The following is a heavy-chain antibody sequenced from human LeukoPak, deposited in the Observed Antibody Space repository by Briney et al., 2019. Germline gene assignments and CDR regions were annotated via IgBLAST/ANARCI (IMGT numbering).Heavy chain of an antibody. CDR3: AREAFRYCGGDCYFDY. CDR2: ISGSGGST. J-gene: IGHJ4*02. CDR1: GFTFSSYA. Sequence: GGSLRLSCAASGFTFSSYAMSWVRQAPGKGLEWVSAISGSGGSTYYADSVKGRFTISRDNSKNTLCLQMNSLRAEDTAVYYCAREAFRYCGGDCYFDYWGQGTLVTVSS. D-gene: IGHD2-21*02. V-gene: IGHV3-23*01.